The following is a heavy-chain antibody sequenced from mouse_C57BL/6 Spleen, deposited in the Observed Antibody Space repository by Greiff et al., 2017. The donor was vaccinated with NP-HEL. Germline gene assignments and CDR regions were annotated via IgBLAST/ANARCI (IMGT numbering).Heavy chain of an antibody. CDR2: IRSKSNNYAT. J-gene: IGHJ4*01. D-gene: IGHD1-1*01. V-gene: IGHV10-1*01. CDR1: GFSFNTYA. CDR3: VGYYEAMDY. Sequence: DVKLVESGGGLVQPKGSLKLSCAASGFSFNTYAMNWVRQAPGKGLEWVARIRSKSNNYATYYADSVKDRFTISRDDSESMLYLQMNNLKTEDTAMYYCVGYYEAMDYWGQGTSVTVSS.